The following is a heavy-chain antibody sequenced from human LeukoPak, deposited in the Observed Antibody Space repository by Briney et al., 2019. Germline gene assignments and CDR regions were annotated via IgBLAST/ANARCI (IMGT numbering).Heavy chain of an antibody. J-gene: IGHJ6*02. Sequence: PGGSLRLSCAASGFTFSSYAMSWVRQAPGKGLEWVPAISGSGGSTYYADSVKGRFTISRDNSKNTLYLQMNSLRAEDTAVYYCAKLNSGSYPYYYYYGMDVWGQGTTVTVSS. CDR2: ISGSGGST. CDR3: AKLNSGSYPYYYYYGMDV. CDR1: GFTFSSYA. V-gene: IGHV3-23*01. D-gene: IGHD1-26*01.